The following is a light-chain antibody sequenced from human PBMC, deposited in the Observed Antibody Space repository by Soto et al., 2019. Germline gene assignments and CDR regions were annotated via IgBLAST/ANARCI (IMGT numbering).Light chain of an antibody. J-gene: IGKJ1*01. CDR1: QGIRND. CDR3: LQDYSYPWT. Sequence: IQMTQSPSSLSASVGDTVTITCRASQGIRNDLGWYQQKPGKAPKLLIHAASSLESRVPTRFSGSGSGTDFTFTISSLQAEDFATYYCLQDYSYPWTFGQGTKVDIK. V-gene: IGKV1-6*01. CDR2: AAS.